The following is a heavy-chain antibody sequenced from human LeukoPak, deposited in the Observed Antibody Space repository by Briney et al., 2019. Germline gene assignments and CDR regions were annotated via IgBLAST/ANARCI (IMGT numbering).Heavy chain of an antibody. CDR1: GFTVSSNY. CDR2: IYSGGST. V-gene: IGHV3-66*04. D-gene: IGHD3-22*01. CDR3: ARHALQNYYDSSGYYGY. J-gene: IGHJ4*02. Sequence: GGSLRLSCAASGFTVSSNYMSWVRQAPGKGLEWVSVIYSGGSTYYADSVKGRFTISRDNSKNTLYLQMNSLRAEDTAVYYCARHALQNYYDSSGYYGYWGQGTLVTVSS.